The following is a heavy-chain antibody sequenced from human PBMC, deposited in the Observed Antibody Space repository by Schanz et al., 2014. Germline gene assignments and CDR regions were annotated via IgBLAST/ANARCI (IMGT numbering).Heavy chain of an antibody. CDR3: VRLDVHDY. CDR1: GFTFSSYA. J-gene: IGHJ4*02. Sequence: EVQLLESGGGLVQPGGSLRLSCAASGFTFSSYAMTWVRQAPGKGLQWVSSLSGDGGTTHYADSVKGRFTISRDNYKNTLYLQMSSLKTEDTAVYYCVRLDVHDYWGQGTLVTVSA. V-gene: IGHV3-23*01. CDR2: LSGDGGTT. D-gene: IGHD3-16*01.